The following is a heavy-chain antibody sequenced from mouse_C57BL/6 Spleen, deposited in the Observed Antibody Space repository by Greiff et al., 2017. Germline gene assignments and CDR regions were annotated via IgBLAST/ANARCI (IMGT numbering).Heavy chain of an antibody. D-gene: IGHD3-2*02. CDR3: ARERTGYVRDY. Sequence: VQLQQSVAELVRPGASVKLSCTASGYNITNSYMHWVKQRPGQGLEWIGRIDPANGDTKYAPKFQGKATITADTSSNTAYLQLSSLTSAETASDDCARERTGYVRDYWGQGTPVTVSA. CDR2: IDPANGDT. J-gene: IGHJ4*01. CDR1: GYNITNSY. V-gene: IGHV14-3*01.